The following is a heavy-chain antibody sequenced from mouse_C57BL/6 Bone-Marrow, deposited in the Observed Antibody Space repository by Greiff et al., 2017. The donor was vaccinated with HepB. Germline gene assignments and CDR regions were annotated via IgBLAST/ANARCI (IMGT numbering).Heavy chain of an antibody. CDR2: INPGRGGT. CDR1: GYAFTNYL. Sequence: QVQLQQSGAELVRPGTSVKVSCKASGYAFTNYLIEWVKQRPGQGLEWIGVINPGRGGTNYNEKFKGKATLTADQSASTAYMQLSSLTSEDSAVYFCARCPFYYAMDYWGQGTSVTVSS. J-gene: IGHJ4*01. V-gene: IGHV1-54*01. CDR3: ARCPFYYAMDY.